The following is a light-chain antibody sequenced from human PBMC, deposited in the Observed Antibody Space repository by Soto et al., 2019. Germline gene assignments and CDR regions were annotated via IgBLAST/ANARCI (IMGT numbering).Light chain of an antibody. J-gene: IGLJ2*01. CDR1: SSDVGGYNY. CDR3: SSYASSSSPYVV. CDR2: AVS. V-gene: IGLV2-14*01. Sequence: QPVLTQPASVSGSPGQSITISCTGTSSDVGGYNYVSWYQQHPGMAPKLMIYAVSNRPSGVSNRFSGSKSGNTASLTISGLQAEDEAHYYCSSYASSSSPYVVFGGGTKVTVL.